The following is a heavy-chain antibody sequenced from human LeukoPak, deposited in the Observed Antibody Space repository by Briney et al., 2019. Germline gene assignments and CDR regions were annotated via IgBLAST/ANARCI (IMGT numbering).Heavy chain of an antibody. CDR3: AREPILLWFGDRGWFDP. J-gene: IGHJ5*02. CDR2: IYTSGST. V-gene: IGHV4-4*07. CDR1: GGSLSSYY. D-gene: IGHD3-10*01. Sequence: SETLSVTCTVSGGSLSSYYWSWIRQPAGKGLEWVGRIYTSGSTNYNPSLKSRVTMTVDTSKNQFSLKMSPMTAADTAVYYCAREPILLWFGDRGWFDPWGQGTLVTVSS.